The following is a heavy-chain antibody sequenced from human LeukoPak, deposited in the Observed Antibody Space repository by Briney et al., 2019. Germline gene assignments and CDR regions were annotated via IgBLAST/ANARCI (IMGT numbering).Heavy chain of an antibody. CDR1: GFTFSSYS. CDR2: ISSSSSYI. CDR3: ARSYYHDSSGRFDS. J-gene: IGHJ4*02. V-gene: IGHV3-21*04. Sequence: KAGGSLRLSCAASGFTFSSYSMNWVRQAPGKGLEWVSSISSSSSYIYYADSVKGRFTISRDNSRNTVYLQMSSLRAEDTAVYYCARSYYHDSSGRFDSWGQGTLVTVSS. D-gene: IGHD3-22*01.